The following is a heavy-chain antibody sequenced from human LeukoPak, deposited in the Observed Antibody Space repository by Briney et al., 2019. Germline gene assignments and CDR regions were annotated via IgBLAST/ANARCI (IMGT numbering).Heavy chain of an antibody. CDR1: GESFSGYF. D-gene: IGHD3-3*01. CDR3: ARYYDFWSYYYMDV. Sequence: SETLSLTCAVSGESFSGYFWTWIRQPPGEGLEWIGESNHFGSTDYNPSLKSRVTISVDTSKKQFSLNVRSVTDADTAVYYCARYYDFWSYYYMDVWGKGTTVTVSS. CDR2: SNHFGST. V-gene: IGHV4-34*01. J-gene: IGHJ6*03.